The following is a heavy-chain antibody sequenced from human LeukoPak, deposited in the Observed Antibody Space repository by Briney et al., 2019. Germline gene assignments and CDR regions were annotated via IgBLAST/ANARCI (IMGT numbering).Heavy chain of an antibody. Sequence: PGGSLRLSCAASGFTFSSYEMNWVRQAPGKGLEWVSYISISGSTIYYADSVKGRFTIAKDNAKNSLYLQMNSLRAEDTAVYYCARGSRVLRYFDWSYDYWGQGTLVTVSS. J-gene: IGHJ4*02. CDR2: ISISGSTI. CDR3: ARGSRVLRYFDWSYDY. V-gene: IGHV3-48*03. CDR1: GFTFSSYE. D-gene: IGHD3-9*01.